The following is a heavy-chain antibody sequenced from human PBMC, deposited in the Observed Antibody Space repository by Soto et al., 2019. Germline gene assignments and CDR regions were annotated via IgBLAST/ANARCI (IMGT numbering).Heavy chain of an antibody. D-gene: IGHD6-6*01. CDR1: GFTFSSYG. Sequence: GGSLRLSCAASGFTFSSYGMHWVRQAPGKGLEWVAVIWYDGSNKYYADSVKGRFTISRDNSKNTLYLQMNSLRAEDTAVYYCARPSSYVASSSYYFDYWGQGTLVTVSS. CDR2: IWYDGSNK. J-gene: IGHJ4*02. CDR3: ARPSSYVASSSYYFDY. V-gene: IGHV3-33*08.